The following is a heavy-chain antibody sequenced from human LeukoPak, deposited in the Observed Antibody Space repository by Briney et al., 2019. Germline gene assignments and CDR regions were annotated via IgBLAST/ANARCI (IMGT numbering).Heavy chain of an antibody. J-gene: IGHJ6*03. CDR3: ARSTVTTSVRYYYYYMDV. CDR1: GGSISSYY. CDR2: IYTSGST. Sequence: SETLSLTCTVSGGSISSYYWSWIRQPAGKGLEWIGRIYTSGSTNYNPSLKSRVTISVDTSKNQFSLKLSSVTAADTAVYYCARSTVTTSVRYYYYYMDVWGKGTTVTVSS. D-gene: IGHD4-17*01. V-gene: IGHV4-4*07.